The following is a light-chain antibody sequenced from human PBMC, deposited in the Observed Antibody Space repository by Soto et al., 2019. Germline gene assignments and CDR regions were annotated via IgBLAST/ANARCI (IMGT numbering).Light chain of an antibody. V-gene: IGLV2-23*01. CDR1: TSDVGTFGL. J-gene: IGLJ1*01. CDR2: EGS. CDR3: SSYAGSTTFYV. Sequence: QAVLTQPASVSGSPGQAITISCSGTTSDVGTFGLVSWFQQHPGKAPKLMIYEGSKRPAGVSKRFSGSKSGDTASLTISGLQAEDEAHYYCSSYAGSTTFYVFGTGTKLTVL.